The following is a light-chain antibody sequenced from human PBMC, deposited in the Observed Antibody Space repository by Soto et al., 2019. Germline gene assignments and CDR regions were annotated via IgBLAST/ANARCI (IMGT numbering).Light chain of an antibody. CDR1: QDIQKW. CDR3: HQASSFPYT. CDR2: AAS. V-gene: IGKV1-12*01. Sequence: DIQMTQSPSSVSASVGDTINITCRASQDIQKWLAWYQQKPGKAPKVLIYAASNLESGVSSRFSGSGSGTEFSLTISRLLIEDFATYVCHQASSFPYTFGPGTKVDIK. J-gene: IGKJ3*01.